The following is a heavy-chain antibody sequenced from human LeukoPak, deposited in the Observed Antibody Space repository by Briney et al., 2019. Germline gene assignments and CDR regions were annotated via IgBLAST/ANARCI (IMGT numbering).Heavy chain of an antibody. V-gene: IGHV3-53*01. J-gene: IGHJ4*02. D-gene: IGHD4-17*01. CDR3: ARRAGEYSHPYDY. CDR2: IYSGGNT. CDR1: GFTFSSYS. Sequence: GSLRLSCAASGFTFSSYSMNWVRQAPGKGLEWVSFIYSGGNTHYSDSVKGRFTISRDNSKNTLYLQMNSLRAEDTAVYYCARRAGEYSHPYDYWGQGTRVTVSS.